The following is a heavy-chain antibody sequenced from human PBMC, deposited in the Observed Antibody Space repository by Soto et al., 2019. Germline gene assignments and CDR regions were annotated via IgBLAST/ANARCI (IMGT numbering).Heavy chain of an antibody. J-gene: IGHJ6*02. CDR2: IIPIFGTA. CDR1: GGTFSRYA. CDR3: ARVPPSYYYYYYGMDV. V-gene: IGHV1-69*13. Sequence: SVKVYCKTSGGTFSRYAISWVRQDTGQGLEWMGGIIPIFGTANYAQKFQGRVTITADESTSTAYMELSSLRSEDTAVYYCARVPPSYYYYYYGMDVWGQGTTVTVSS. D-gene: IGHD2-2*01.